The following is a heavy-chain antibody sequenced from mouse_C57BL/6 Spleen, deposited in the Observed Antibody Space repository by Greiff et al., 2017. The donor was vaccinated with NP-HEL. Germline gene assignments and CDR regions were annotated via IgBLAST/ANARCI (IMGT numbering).Heavy chain of an antibody. CDR1: GYAFSSYW. CDR2: IYPGDGDT. CDR3: ARGNDYDVAMDY. J-gene: IGHJ4*01. Sequence: VKLVESGAELVKPGASVKISCKASGYAFSSYWMNWVKQRPGKGLEWIGQIYPGDGDTNYNGKFKGKATLTADKSSSTAYMQLSSLTSEDSAVYFCARGNDYDVAMDYWGQGTSVTVSS. D-gene: IGHD2-4*01. V-gene: IGHV1-80*01.